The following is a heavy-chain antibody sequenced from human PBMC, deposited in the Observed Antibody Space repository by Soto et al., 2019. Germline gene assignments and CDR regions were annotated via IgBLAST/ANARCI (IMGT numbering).Heavy chain of an antibody. V-gene: IGHV3-30*01. CDR2: ISSDGKNT. Sequence: QVQLVESGGGVVQPGRSLRLSCAASGFTFSDYAMHWVRQPPGKGLEWVAIISSDGKNTYYGDSVKGRFTISRDDSTSTLSLQMKGLRPEDTAVYFCARVHCTTELCSGLYFYYALDVWGQGTTVTVSS. CDR1: GFTFSDYA. CDR3: ARVHCTTELCSGLYFYYALDV. J-gene: IGHJ6*02. D-gene: IGHD2-21*01.